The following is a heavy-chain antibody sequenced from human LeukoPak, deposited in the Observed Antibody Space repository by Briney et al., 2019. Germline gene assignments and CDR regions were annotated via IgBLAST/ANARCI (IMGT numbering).Heavy chain of an antibody. V-gene: IGHV3-23*01. CDR2: ISGSGGST. J-gene: IGHJ4*02. Sequence: GGSLRLSCAASGFTFSSYAMSWVRQAPGKGLEWVSAISGSGGSTYYADSVKGRFTISRDNSKNTLYLQMNSLRAEDTAVYYCAKDRRPRSSSYYRYLADYWGQGTLVTVSS. D-gene: IGHD3-22*01. CDR3: AKDRRPRSSSYYRYLADY. CDR1: GFTFSSYA.